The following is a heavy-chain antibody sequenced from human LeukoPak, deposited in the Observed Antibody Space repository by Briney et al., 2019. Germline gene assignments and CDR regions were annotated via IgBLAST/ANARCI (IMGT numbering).Heavy chain of an antibody. CDR2: MTPNSGYT. CDR3: ARGRDGYNFGYFDL. D-gene: IGHD5-24*01. Sequence: ASVKVSCKASGYTFTSYDINWVRQATGQGLEWMGWMTPNSGYTGYAQKFQGRVTITRNTSTTTAYMELSSLRFEDTAVYYCARGRDGYNFGYFDLWGRGTLVTVSS. CDR1: GYTFTSYD. V-gene: IGHV1-8*03. J-gene: IGHJ2*01.